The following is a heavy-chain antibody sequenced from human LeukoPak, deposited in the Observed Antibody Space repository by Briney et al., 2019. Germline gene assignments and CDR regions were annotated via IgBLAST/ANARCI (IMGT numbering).Heavy chain of an antibody. CDR3: AGALGGEGLSAEYFQH. Sequence: GESLKISCKGYGYSFSSYWIGWVRQMPGKGLEWMGIIYPGDSDTRYSPSFQGQVTISADKSISTAYLQWSSLKASDTAMYYCAGALGGEGLSAEYFQHWGQGTLVTVSS. J-gene: IGHJ1*01. CDR1: GYSFSSYW. D-gene: IGHD3-16*01. V-gene: IGHV5-51*01. CDR2: IYPGDSDT.